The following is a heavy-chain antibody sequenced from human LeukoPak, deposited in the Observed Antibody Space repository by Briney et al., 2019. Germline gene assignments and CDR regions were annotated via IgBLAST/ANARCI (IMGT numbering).Heavy chain of an antibody. J-gene: IGHJ4*02. CDR3: ACLAVDY. D-gene: IGHD3-16*01. CDR2: ISYDGSNK. V-gene: IGHV3-30*03. CDR1: GFTFSSYG. Sequence: PGGSLRLSCAASGFTFSSYGMHWVRQAPGKGLEWVAVISYDGSNKYYADSVKGRFTISRDNSKNTLYLQMNSLRAEDTAVYYCACLAVDYWGQGTLVTVSS.